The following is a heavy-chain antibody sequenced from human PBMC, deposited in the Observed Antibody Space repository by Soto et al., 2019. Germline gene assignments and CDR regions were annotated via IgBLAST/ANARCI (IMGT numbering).Heavy chain of an antibody. D-gene: IGHD5-18*01. CDR3: ARVQLGNFYNWFDP. Sequence: SETLSLTCTVSGGSISSYYWSWIRQPPGKGLEWIGYIYYSGSTNYNPSLKSRVTISVDTSKNQFSLKLSSVTAADTAVYYCARVQLGNFYNWFDPWGQGTLVTVSS. J-gene: IGHJ5*02. CDR2: IYYSGST. CDR1: GGSISSYY. V-gene: IGHV4-59*01.